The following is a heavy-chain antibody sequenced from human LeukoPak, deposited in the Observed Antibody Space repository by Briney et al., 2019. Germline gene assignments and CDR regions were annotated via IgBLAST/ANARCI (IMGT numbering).Heavy chain of an antibody. V-gene: IGHV1-2*02. Sequence: ASVKVSCKTSGYTFTGQYLHWVRQAPGQGLEWMGWINPNSGGTKSAQKFQGRVTMTRDKSISTVYMELSSLRSDDTAVYYCSTEDKYCSGANCGKYWGQGTLVTVSS. D-gene: IGHD2-15*01. CDR1: GYTFTGQY. J-gene: IGHJ4*02. CDR2: INPNSGGT. CDR3: STEDKYCSGANCGKY.